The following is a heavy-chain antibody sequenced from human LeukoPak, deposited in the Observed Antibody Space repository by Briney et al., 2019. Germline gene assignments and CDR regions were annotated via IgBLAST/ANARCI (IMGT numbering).Heavy chain of an antibody. Sequence: ASVKVSCQASGYTFTSHYLHWVRQAPGQGLEWMGMVNPSGGSTSYAQKFQGRVSMTRDTSTTTVYMELSSLRSDDTAVYYCARRHKHYYQIDYWGQGTLVTVSS. V-gene: IGHV1-46*01. CDR1: GYTFTSHY. D-gene: IGHD1-26*01. CDR3: ARRHKHYYQIDY. J-gene: IGHJ4*02. CDR2: VNPSGGST.